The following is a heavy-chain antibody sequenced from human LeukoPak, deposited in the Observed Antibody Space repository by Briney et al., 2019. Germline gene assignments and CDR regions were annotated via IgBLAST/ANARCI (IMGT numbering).Heavy chain of an antibody. V-gene: IGHV4-34*01. D-gene: IGHD3-22*01. J-gene: IGHJ4*02. CDR2: INHSGST. Sequence: SETLSLTSAVYGGSFSGYYWSWIRQPPGKGLEWIGEINHSGSTNYNPSLKSRVTISVDTSKNQFSLKLSSVTAADTAVYYCARIRKYYDSSGYYYYPGAYYFDYWGQGTLVTVSS. CDR3: ARIRKYYDSSGYYYYPGAYYFDY. CDR1: GGSFSGYY.